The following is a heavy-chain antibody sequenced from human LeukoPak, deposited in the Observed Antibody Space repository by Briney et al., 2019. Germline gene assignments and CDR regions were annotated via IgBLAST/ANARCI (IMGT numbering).Heavy chain of an antibody. V-gene: IGHV3-66*01. CDR2: IYSGGST. J-gene: IGHJ6*02. D-gene: IGHD5-12*01. Sequence: GGSLRLSCAASGFTVSSNYMSWVRQAPGKGLEWVSVIYSGGSTYYADSVKGRFTISRDNSKNTLYLQMNSLRAEDTAVYYCAGDRSRRMVATHYYYYGMDVWGQGTTVTVSS. CDR3: AGDRSRRMVATHYYYYGMDV. CDR1: GFTVSSNY.